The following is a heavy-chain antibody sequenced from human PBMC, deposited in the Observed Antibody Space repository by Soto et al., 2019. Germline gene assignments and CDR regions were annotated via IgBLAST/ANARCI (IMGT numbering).Heavy chain of an antibody. CDR3: ASLPTSYYDFWSGYYDYGMDV. J-gene: IGHJ6*02. CDR2: IYYSGST. D-gene: IGHD3-3*01. CDR1: GGSISSYY. Sequence: PSETLSLTCTVSGGSISSYYWGWIRQPPGKGLEWIGSIYYSGSTYYNPSLKSRVTISVDTSKNQLSLKLSSVTAADTAVYYCASLPTSYYDFWSGYYDYGMDVWGQGTTVTVSS. V-gene: IGHV4-39*01.